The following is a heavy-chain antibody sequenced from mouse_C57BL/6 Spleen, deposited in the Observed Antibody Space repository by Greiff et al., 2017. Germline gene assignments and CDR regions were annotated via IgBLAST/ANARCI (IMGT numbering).Heavy chain of an antibody. CDR3: AIHYYGSSYPLAY. J-gene: IGHJ3*01. V-gene: IGHV3-6*01. CDR2: ISYDGSN. CDR1: GYSITSGYY. D-gene: IGHD1-1*01. Sequence: EVQVVESGPGLVKPSQSLSLTCSVTGYSITSGYYWNWIRQFPGNKLEWMGYISYDGSNNYNPSLKNRISITLDTSKNQFFLKLNSVTTEYTATYYCAIHYYGSSYPLAYWGQGTLVTVSA.